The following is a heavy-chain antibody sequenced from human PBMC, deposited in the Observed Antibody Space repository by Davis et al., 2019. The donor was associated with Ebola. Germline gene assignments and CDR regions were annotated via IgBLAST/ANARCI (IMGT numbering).Heavy chain of an antibody. D-gene: IGHD3-10*01. J-gene: IGHJ4*02. V-gene: IGHV1-46*01. CDR2: VIPSGGST. CDR1: GYTFTSYY. CDR3: ASGTYYGSGSYIDY. Sequence: AASVKVSCKAFGYTFTSYYIHWVRQAPGQGLEWMGIVIPSGGSTTYAQKFQGRVTMTRDTSTSTVYMELSSLRSEDTAVYYCASGTYYGSGSYIDYWGQGTLVTVSS.